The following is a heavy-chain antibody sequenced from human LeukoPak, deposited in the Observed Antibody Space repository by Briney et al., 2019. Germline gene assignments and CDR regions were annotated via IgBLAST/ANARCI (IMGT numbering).Heavy chain of an antibody. J-gene: IGHJ4*02. D-gene: IGHD3-22*01. CDR2: IKQDGSEK. V-gene: IGHV3-7*01. Sequence: GGSLRLSCAASGFTFSSYWMSWVRQAPGKGLEWVANIKQDGSEKYYVDSVKGRFTITRDNAKNSLYLQMSSLRAEDTAVYYCARDPDYYDRNPDYWGQGTLVTVSS. CDR3: ARDPDYYDRNPDY. CDR1: GFTFSSYW.